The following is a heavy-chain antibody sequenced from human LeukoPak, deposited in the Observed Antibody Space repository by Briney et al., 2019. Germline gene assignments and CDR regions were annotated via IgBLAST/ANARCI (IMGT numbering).Heavy chain of an antibody. V-gene: IGHV4-4*07. Sequence: PSETLSLTCTVSGGPIRSYYWSWIRQPAGKGLEWIGRIYTSGSTNYNPSLKSRVTMSVDTSKNQFSLKLSSVTAADTAVYYCARVKMGYSSSWYRPRFYYYYMDVWGKGTTVTISS. CDR2: IYTSGST. CDR1: GGPIRSYY. CDR3: ARVKMGYSSSWYRPRFYYYYMDV. D-gene: IGHD6-13*01. J-gene: IGHJ6*03.